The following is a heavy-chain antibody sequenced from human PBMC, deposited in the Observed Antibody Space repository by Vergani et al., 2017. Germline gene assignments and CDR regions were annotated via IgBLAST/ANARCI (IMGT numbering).Heavy chain of an antibody. CDR1: GFAFSRYA. CDR3: AKGVYCSSTSCYEGRGYYYGMGV. J-gene: IGHJ6*02. CDR2: ISNSGNTI. D-gene: IGHD2-2*01. V-gene: IGHV3-48*01. Sequence: EVQLLESGGRLVQPGGSLRLSCVASGFAFSRYAMSWVRQAPGKGLEWVSYISNSGNTIEYADSVKGRFSISRDNAKSSLFLQMDSLRAEDTAVYYCAKGVYCSSTSCYEGRGYYYGMGVWGQGTTVTFSS.